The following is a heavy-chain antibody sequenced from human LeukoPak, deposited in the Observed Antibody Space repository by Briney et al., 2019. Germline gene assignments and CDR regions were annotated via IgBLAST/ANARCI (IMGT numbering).Heavy chain of an antibody. Sequence: GGSLRLSCAASGFTFSSYSMNWVRQAPGKGLEWVSYISSSSSTIYYAGSVKGRFTISRDNAENSLYLQMNRLRAEDTAIYYCASPRPSGSFDWFPEYFHYYMDVWGKGTTVSVSS. CDR2: ISSSSSTI. CDR3: ASPRPSGSFDWFPEYFHYYMDV. CDR1: GFTFSSYS. V-gene: IGHV3-48*04. D-gene: IGHD3-9*01. J-gene: IGHJ6*03.